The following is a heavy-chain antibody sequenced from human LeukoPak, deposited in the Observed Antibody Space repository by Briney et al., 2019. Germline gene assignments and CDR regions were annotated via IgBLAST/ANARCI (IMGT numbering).Heavy chain of an antibody. CDR2: IYYSGST. V-gene: IGHV4-59*01. D-gene: IGHD5-18*01. J-gene: IGHJ6*03. Sequence: PSETLSLTCTVSGGSISSYYWSWIRQPPGKGLEWIGYIYYSGSTNYNPSLKSRVTISVDTSKNQFSLKLSSVTAADTAVYYCARGWNSCGGGNYMDVWGKGTTVTISS. CDR3: ARGWNSCGGGNYMDV. CDR1: GGSISSYY.